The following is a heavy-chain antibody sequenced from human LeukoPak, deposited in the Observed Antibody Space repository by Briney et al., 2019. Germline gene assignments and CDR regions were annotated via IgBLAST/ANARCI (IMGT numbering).Heavy chain of an antibody. CDR3: AREVAARPYSYYLDI. D-gene: IGHD6-6*01. J-gene: IGHJ6*03. CDR1: GGSISSYY. Sequence: SESLSPACTVSGGSISSYYWSWIRQPAGKGLEWIGRIYTSGSTNYNPSLKSRVTMSVDTSKNQFSLKLSSVTAADTAVYYCAREVAARPYSYYLDIWGKGTTVTVSS. CDR2: IYTSGST. V-gene: IGHV4-4*07.